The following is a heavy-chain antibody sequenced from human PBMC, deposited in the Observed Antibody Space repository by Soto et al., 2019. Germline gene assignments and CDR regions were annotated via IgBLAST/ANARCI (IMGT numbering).Heavy chain of an antibody. Sequence: GRSLRLSCAASGFTFSNYGMHRVRQAPGKGLEWVAVISYDGSNKYYADSVKGRFTISRDNAKNSLYLQMNSLRAEDTALYYCAKGGVVVVAATPADYWGQGTLVTVSS. J-gene: IGHJ4*02. CDR1: GFTFSNYG. CDR3: AKGGVVVVAATPADY. D-gene: IGHD2-15*01. CDR2: ISYDGSNK. V-gene: IGHV3-30*18.